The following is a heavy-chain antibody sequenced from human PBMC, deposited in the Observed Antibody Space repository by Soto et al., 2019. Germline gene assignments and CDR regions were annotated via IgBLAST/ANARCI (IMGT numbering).Heavy chain of an antibody. CDR1: GFTFSSYG. CDR2: ISSSSSST. CDR3: AKTMYSSGWSRDY. J-gene: IGHJ4*02. V-gene: IGHV3-21*04. Sequence: GGSLRLSCAASGFTFSSYGMNWVRQAPGKGLEWVSSISSSSSSTYYADSVKGRFTISRDNAKNTLYLQMNSLRAEDTAVYYCAKTMYSSGWSRDYWGQGTLVTVSS. D-gene: IGHD6-19*01.